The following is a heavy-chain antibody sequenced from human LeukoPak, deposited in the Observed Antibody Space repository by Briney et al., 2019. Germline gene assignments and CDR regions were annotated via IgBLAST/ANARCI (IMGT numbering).Heavy chain of an antibody. CDR1: GGTLSSYA. CDR3: ARATSTRGYSCSNWFDP. V-gene: IGHV1-69*05. CDR2: IIPIFGTA. J-gene: IGHJ5*02. Sequence: SVKVSCKASGGTLSSYAISWVRQAPGQGLEWMGRIIPIFGTANYAQKFQGRVTITTDESTSTAYMELSSLRSEDTAVYYCARATSTRGYSCSNWFDPWGQGTLVTVSS. D-gene: IGHD5-12*01.